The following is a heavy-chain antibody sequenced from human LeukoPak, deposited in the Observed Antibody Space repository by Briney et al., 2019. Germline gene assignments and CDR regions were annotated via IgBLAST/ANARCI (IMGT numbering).Heavy chain of an antibody. D-gene: IGHD3-10*01. CDR3: ARQIGFGELSP. CDR1: GGSISSSSYN. J-gene: IGHJ5*02. Sequence: PSETLSLTCTVSGGSISSSSYNWGWIRQPPGKGLEWIGSIYYNSGNTYYKPSLKSRVTISVDTSKDHFSLKLSSVTAADTAVYFCARQIGFGELSPWGQGTLVTVSS. V-gene: IGHV4-39*01. CDR2: IYYNSGNT.